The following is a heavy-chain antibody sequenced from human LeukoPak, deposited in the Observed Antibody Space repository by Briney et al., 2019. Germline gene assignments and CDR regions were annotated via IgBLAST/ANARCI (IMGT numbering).Heavy chain of an antibody. Sequence: GGSLRLSCAASGFTFSNAWMSWVRQAPGKGLEWVDRIKSKTDGGTTDYAAPVKGRFTISRDDSKNTLYLQMNSLKTEDTAVYYCTTLITIFGVVIDNNWFDPWGQGTLVTVSS. CDR1: GFTFSNAW. D-gene: IGHD3-3*01. V-gene: IGHV3-15*01. CDR2: IKSKTDGGTT. J-gene: IGHJ5*02. CDR3: TTLITIFGVVIDNNWFDP.